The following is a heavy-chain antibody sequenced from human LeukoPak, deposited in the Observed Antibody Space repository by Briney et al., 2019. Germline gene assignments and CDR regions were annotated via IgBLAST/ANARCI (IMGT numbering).Heavy chain of an antibody. J-gene: IGHJ4*02. CDR2: IGASDGTT. CDR3: AKLLPN. CDR1: GFTFSNRS. Sequence: GGSLRLSCAASGFTFSNRSMSWVRQAPGKGLEWVSTIGASDGTTYYADSVKGRFTISRDNSKNTLYLQMNSLGAEDTAIYYCAKLLPNWGQGTLVTVSS. V-gene: IGHV3-23*01.